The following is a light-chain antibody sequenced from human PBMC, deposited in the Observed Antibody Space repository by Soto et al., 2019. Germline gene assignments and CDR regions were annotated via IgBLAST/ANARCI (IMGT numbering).Light chain of an antibody. CDR1: QGISKY. Sequence: DIQMTQSPSSLSAFVGDRVTITCRASQGISKYLAWFQQKRGKAPKSLIYGASILLGGVPSKFSGSGSGTDFTLTISSLQPEDFATYYCQQYYSFPITFGQGTRLRL. J-gene: IGKJ5*01. V-gene: IGKV1-16*02. CDR3: QQYYSFPIT. CDR2: GAS.